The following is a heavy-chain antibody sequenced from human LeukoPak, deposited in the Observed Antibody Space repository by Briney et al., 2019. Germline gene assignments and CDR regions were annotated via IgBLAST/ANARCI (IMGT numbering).Heavy chain of an antibody. V-gene: IGHV4-61*02. CDR2: IYTSGST. CDR3: ARHIDRRYFDWLPPAFDI. J-gene: IGHJ3*02. CDR1: GGSISSGSYY. Sequence: SETLSLTCTVSGGSISSGSYYWSWIRQPAGKGLEWIGRIYTSGSTNYNPSLKSRVTISVDTSKNQFSLKLSSVTAAGTAVYYCARHIDRRYFDWLPPAFDIWGQGTMVTVSS. D-gene: IGHD3-9*01.